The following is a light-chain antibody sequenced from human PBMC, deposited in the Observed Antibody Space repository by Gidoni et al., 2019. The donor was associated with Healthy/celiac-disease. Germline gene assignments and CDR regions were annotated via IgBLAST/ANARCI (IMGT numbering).Light chain of an antibody. CDR2: DAS. CDR1: QDISNY. V-gene: IGKV1-33*01. CDR3: QQYDNRPIT. Sequence: LQMTHSPSSLSASVGDRVTITCQASQDISNYLNWYQQKPGKAPKLLIYDASNLETGVPSRFSGSGSGTDFTFTISSLQPEDIATYYCQQYDNRPITFGQGTRLEIK. J-gene: IGKJ5*01.